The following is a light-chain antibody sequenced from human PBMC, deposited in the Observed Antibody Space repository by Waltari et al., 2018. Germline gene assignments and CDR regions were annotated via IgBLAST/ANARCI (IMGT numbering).Light chain of an antibody. CDR1: SSNIGAASD. J-gene: IGLJ3*02. CDR2: GNK. Sequence: QSVLTQPPSVSGAPGQRVTISCTGSSSNIGAASDVHWYQQLPGTAPKLLIYGNKNRPSGVPDRFSAARSGSSASLAITGLQAEDEADYYCQSYDSSLSGWVFGGRTKLTVL. CDR3: QSYDSSLSGWV. V-gene: IGLV1-40*01.